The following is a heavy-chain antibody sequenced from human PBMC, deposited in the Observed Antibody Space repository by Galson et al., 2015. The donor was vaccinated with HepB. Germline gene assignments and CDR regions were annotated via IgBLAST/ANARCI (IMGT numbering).Heavy chain of an antibody. J-gene: IGHJ6*02. CDR3: AREIHGPYFYYYGMDA. Sequence: SLRLSCAASGFTFSTYTMNWVRQAPGTGLEWVSSIRRSPTYIYYADSVKGRFTISRDNAKNSLYLEMNDLRAEDTAVYYCAREIHGPYFYYYGMDAWGQGTTVTVSS. V-gene: IGHV3-21*01. CDR2: IRRSPTYI. CDR1: GFTFSTYT. D-gene: IGHD4-17*01.